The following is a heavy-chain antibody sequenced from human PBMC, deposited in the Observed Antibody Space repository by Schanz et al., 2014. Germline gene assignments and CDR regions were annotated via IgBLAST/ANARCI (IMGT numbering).Heavy chain of an antibody. CDR3: ARGRGSYDY. V-gene: IGHV1-69*06. J-gene: IGHJ4*02. CDR1: GCTFSSYA. Sequence: QVQLVQSGAEVKKPGSSVKVSCKASGCTFSSYAISWVRQAPGQGLEWMGKIIPMFDTANYAQRYQGRGSIAADTSTNTAYMELSSLTSEDTGVHYCARGRGSYDYWGQGTLVTVSS. D-gene: IGHD3-10*01. CDR2: IIPMFDTA.